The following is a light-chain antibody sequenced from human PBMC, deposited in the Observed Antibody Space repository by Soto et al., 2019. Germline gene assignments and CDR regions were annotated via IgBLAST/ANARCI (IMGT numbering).Light chain of an antibody. CDR2: GNS. Sequence: QSVLTQPPSVSGAPGQRVTISCTGSSSNIGAGYDVHWYQQPPGTAPKLLSHGNSNRPSGVPDRFSGSKSGTSASLAITGLQAEDEGDYYCQSYDNKLSAYVFGPGTKLTVL. CDR1: SSNIGAGYD. CDR3: QSYDNKLSAYV. V-gene: IGLV1-40*01. J-gene: IGLJ1*01.